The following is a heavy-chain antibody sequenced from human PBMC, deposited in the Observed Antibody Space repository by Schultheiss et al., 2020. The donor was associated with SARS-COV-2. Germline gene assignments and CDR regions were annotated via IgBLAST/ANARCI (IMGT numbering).Heavy chain of an antibody. CDR3: ARESSGYYQPFDY. D-gene: IGHD3-22*01. J-gene: IGHJ4*02. V-gene: IGHV1-69*05. Sequence: SVKVSCKASGGTFSSYAISWVRQAPGQGLEWMGGIIPIFGTANYAQKLQGRVTMTTDTSTSTAYMELRSLRSDDTAVYYCARESSGYYQPFDYWGQGTLVTVSS. CDR1: GGTFSSYA. CDR2: IIPIFGTA.